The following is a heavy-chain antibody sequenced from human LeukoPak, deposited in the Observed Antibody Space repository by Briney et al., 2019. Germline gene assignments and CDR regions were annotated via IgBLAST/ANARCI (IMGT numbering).Heavy chain of an antibody. CDR2: IDYSGST. CDR3: ARHSPGISKLVYYYYGMDV. Sequence: PSETLSLSCTVSGGSISSYYWSWIRQPPGKGLEGIGYIDYSGSTNYNPSLKSRVTISVDTSKNQFTLKLRSVTAADTAVYYCARHSPGISKLVYYYYGMDVWGQGTTVTVSS. CDR1: GGSISSYY. D-gene: IGHD1-1*01. V-gene: IGHV4-59*01. J-gene: IGHJ6*02.